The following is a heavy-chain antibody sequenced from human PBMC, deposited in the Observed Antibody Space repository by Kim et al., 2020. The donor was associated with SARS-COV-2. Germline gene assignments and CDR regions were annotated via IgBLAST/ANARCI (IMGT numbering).Heavy chain of an antibody. V-gene: IGHV4-31*03. CDR1: GGSISSGGYY. CDR3: ARGARITIFGVVNSAFDI. D-gene: IGHD3-3*01. J-gene: IGHJ3*02. Sequence: SETLSLTCTVSGGSISSGGYYWSWIRQHPGKGLEWIGYIYYSGSTYYNPSLKSRVTLSVDTSKNQFSLKLSSVTAADTAVYYCARGARITIFGVVNSAFDIWGQGTMVTVSS. CDR2: IYYSGST.